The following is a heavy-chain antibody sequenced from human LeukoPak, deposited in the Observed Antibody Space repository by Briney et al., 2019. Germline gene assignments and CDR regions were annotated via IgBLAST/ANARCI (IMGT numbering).Heavy chain of an antibody. CDR3: ARWVPVPAAMADY. D-gene: IGHD2-2*01. CDR1: GGSFSGYY. CDR2: MNHSGST. J-gene: IGHJ4*02. Sequence: SETLSLTCAVYGGSFSGYYWSWIRQPPGKGLEWIGEMNHSGSTNYNPSLKSRVTISVDTSKNQFSLKLSSVTAADTAVYYCARWVPVPAAMADYWGQGTLVTVSS. V-gene: IGHV4-34*01.